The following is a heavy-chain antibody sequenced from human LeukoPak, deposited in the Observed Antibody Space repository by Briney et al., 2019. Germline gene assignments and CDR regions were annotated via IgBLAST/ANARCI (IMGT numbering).Heavy chain of an antibody. J-gene: IGHJ4*02. CDR2: INPNSGGT. V-gene: IGHV1-2*02. Sequence: ASVKVSCKASGYTFTDYYIHWVRQAPGQGLEWMGWINPNSGGTNYAQKFQGRVTMTRDTSISTAYMELSRLRSDDTAVYYRARDPMAQYYDILTGYSYFDYWGQGTLVTVSS. D-gene: IGHD3-9*01. CDR3: ARDPMAQYYDILTGYSYFDY. CDR1: GYTFTDYY.